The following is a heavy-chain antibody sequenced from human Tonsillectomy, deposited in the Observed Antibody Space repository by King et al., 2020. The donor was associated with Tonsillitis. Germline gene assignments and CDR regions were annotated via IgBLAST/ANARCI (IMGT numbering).Heavy chain of an antibody. Sequence: VQLVESGGGLVQPGRSLRLSCAAAGFAFDDYAMHWVRQVPGKGLEWVSGISWNSRNIGYGDSVKGRFTISRDNGKNSLQLQMSGLRPEDTALYYCAKDMRGGVSGYYDHVLDIWGQGTMVSVSS. V-gene: IGHV3-9*01. CDR1: GFAFDDYA. D-gene: IGHD5-12*01. J-gene: IGHJ3*02. CDR2: ISWNSRNI. CDR3: AKDMRGGVSGYYDHVLDI.